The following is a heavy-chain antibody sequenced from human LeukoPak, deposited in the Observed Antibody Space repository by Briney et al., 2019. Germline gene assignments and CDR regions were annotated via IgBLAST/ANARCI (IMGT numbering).Heavy chain of an antibody. CDR1: GYTFTGYY. J-gene: IGHJ3*02. D-gene: IGHD1-26*01. Sequence: GASVKVSCKASGYTFTGYYMHWVRQAPGQGLEWMGIINPSGGSTSYAQKFQGRVTMTRDTSTSTVYMELSSLRSEDTAVYYCAREGGLGSYFAVDAFDIWGQGTMVTVSS. CDR3: AREGGLGSYFAVDAFDI. CDR2: INPSGGST. V-gene: IGHV1-46*01.